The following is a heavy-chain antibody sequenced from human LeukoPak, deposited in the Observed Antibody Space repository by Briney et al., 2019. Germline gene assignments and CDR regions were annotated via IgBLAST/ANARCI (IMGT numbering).Heavy chain of an antibody. CDR2: IDPSDSYT. CDR1: GDSISSYY. CDR3: ATGSKGGNWIDP. Sequence: ETLSLTCTVSGDSISSYYWSWIRQPAGKGLEGMGRIDPSDSYTNYSPPFQGHVTISADKATSTVYLQWSSLKASDTAMYYCATGSKGGNWIDPWGQGTLVTVSS. J-gene: IGHJ5*02. V-gene: IGHV5-10-1*01. D-gene: IGHD3-16*01.